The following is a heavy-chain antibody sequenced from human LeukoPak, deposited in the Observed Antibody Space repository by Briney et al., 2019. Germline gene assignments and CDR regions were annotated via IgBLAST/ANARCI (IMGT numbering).Heavy chain of an antibody. Sequence: GGSLRLSCAASGFNFSSYWMHWVRQAPGKGLVWVSRIKSDGSNYYADSVKGRFTIFRDNAKNTLYLQMNSLRAEDTAVYYCARGMSGYYGMDVWGQGTTVTVSS. CDR2: IKSDGSN. V-gene: IGHV3-74*01. J-gene: IGHJ6*02. CDR1: GFNFSSYW. CDR3: ARGMSGYYGMDV.